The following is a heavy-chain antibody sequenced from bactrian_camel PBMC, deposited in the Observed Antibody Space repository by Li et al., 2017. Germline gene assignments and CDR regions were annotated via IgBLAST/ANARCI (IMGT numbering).Heavy chain of an antibody. CDR2: MSPGGSTT. V-gene: IGHV3S54*01. D-gene: IGHD6*01. Sequence: HVQLVESGGGSVQAGGSLRLSCAASGYIGSYCMGWYRQAPGKEREGVARMSPGGSTTYYADSVKGRFTISRDNAKQMAYLQMNSLKPEDTGVYYCASGDWDGGSCDAAFISDQGTQVTVS. CDR1: GYIGSYC. J-gene: IGHJ4*01.